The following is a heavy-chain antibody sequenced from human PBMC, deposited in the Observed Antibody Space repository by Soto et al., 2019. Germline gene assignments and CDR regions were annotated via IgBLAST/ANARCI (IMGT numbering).Heavy chain of an antibody. CDR3: AREQQQLVYNYLDY. Sequence: PSETLSLTCTVSGGSISRGVYYWSWIRQHPGKGLEWIGYIYYSGSTYYNPSLKGRVTISVDTSKNQFSLKLSSVTVADTAVYYCAREQQQLVYNYLDYWGQGTLVTVSS. CDR2: IYYSGST. CDR1: GGSISRGVYY. D-gene: IGHD6-13*01. J-gene: IGHJ4*01. V-gene: IGHV4-31*03.